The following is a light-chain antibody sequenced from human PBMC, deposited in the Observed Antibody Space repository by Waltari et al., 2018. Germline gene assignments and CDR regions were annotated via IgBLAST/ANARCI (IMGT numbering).Light chain of an antibody. CDR2: KAY. J-gene: IGKJ4*01. Sequence: DIQMTQSPSTLSASVGDRVTITCRASQSISNWLAWYQQKQGKAPKLLIYKAYTLESGVPARFSGIGSRTEFTLTISSLQPDDFATYYCQQYNSYSLLTCGGGTNVEIK. CDR3: QQYNSYSLLT. V-gene: IGKV1-5*03. CDR1: QSISNW.